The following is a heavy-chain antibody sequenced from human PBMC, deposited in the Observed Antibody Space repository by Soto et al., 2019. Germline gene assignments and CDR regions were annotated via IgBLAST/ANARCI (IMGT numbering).Heavy chain of an antibody. Sequence: SETLSLTCTVSGGSISSGVYYWTWIRQHPGKVLEWIGYIYYSGSTYYNPSLESRVTISVDTSKNQFSLKLSSVTAADTAVYYCARDSGGYCSGGNCYMFVYWGQGTLVTVSS. CDR3: ARDSGGYCSGGNCYMFVY. V-gene: IGHV4-31*03. CDR1: GGSISSGVYY. J-gene: IGHJ4*02. D-gene: IGHD2-15*01. CDR2: IYYSGST.